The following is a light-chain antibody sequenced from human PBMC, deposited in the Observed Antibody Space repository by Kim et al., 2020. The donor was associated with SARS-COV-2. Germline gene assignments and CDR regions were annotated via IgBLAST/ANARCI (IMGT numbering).Light chain of an antibody. CDR2: DDN. CDR1: SSNIGAGYV. J-gene: IGLJ3*02. V-gene: IGLV1-40*01. Sequence: QSVLTQPPSVSGAPGQRVTISCSGNSSNIGAGYVVHWYQQLPGTAPKLLIYDDNNRPSGVPDRFSGSKSDTSASLAITGLQTEDEADYYCHSYDSSLSGSVFGGGTQLTVL. CDR3: HSYDSSLSGSV.